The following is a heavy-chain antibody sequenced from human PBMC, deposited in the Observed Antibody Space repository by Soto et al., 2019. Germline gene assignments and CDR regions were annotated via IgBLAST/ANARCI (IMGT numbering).Heavy chain of an antibody. CDR1: GGSISSYY. CDR3: VRLYCSGGSCYDYYGMDV. D-gene: IGHD2-15*01. Sequence: PSETLSLTCTVSGGSISSYYWSWIRQPPGKGLEWIGYIYYSGSTNYNPSLKSRVTISVDTSKNQFSLKLSSVTAADTAVYYCVRLYCSGGSCYDYYGMDVWGQGTTVTVSS. J-gene: IGHJ6*02. CDR2: IYYSGST. V-gene: IGHV4-59*01.